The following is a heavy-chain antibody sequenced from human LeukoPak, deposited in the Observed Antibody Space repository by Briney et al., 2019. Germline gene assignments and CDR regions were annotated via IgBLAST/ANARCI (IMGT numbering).Heavy chain of an antibody. V-gene: IGHV5-51*01. D-gene: IGHD3-10*01. CDR2: IYPGDSDT. Sequence: GESLKISCKTSGYSFTNYWIDWVRQMPGKGLEWMGIIYPGDSDTRYSPSFQGQVTISADKSITTAYLRWSSLKASDTAMYYCARRDAGPGSYYNRPLGNWGQGTLVTVSS. CDR3: ARRDAGPGSYYNRPLGN. CDR1: GYSFTNYW. J-gene: IGHJ4*02.